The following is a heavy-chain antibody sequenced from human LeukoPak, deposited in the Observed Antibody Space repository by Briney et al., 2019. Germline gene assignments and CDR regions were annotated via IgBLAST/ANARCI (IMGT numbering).Heavy chain of an antibody. J-gene: IGHJ6*03. CDR3: ARGFGSGSYYYYYYMDV. CDR2: INHSGST. CDR1: GGSFSGYY. V-gene: IGHV4-34*01. D-gene: IGHD1-26*01. Sequence: SETLSLTCAVYGGSFSGYYWSWIRQPPGKGLEWIGEINHSGSTNYNPSLKSRVTISVDTSKNQFSLKLSSVTAADTAVYYCARGFGSGSYYYYYYMDVWGKGTTVTVSS.